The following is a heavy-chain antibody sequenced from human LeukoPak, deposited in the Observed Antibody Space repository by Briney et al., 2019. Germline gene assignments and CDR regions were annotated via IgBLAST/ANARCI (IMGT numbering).Heavy chain of an antibody. J-gene: IGHJ4*02. CDR3: ARETNRYCSSTSCYAFDY. V-gene: IGHV3-30*04. Sequence: PGGSLRLSCAASGFTFSSYAMHWVRQPPGKGLEWVAVISYDGSNKNYADSVKGRFTISRDNSENTLYLQMNSLRAEDTAVYYCARETNRYCSSTSCYAFDYWGQGTLVTVSS. CDR1: GFTFSSYA. CDR2: ISYDGSNK. D-gene: IGHD2-2*01.